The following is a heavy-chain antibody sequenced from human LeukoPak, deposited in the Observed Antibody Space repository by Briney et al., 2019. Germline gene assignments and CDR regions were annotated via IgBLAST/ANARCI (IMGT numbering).Heavy chain of an antibody. Sequence: GGSLRLSCAASGFTFSSYEMNWVRQAPGKGLEWVSYISSGGSTIYYADSVKGRFTISRDNAKNSLYLQMNSLRAEDTAIYYCVREQWLIGYHFDSWGQGTLVTVSS. V-gene: IGHV3-48*03. D-gene: IGHD6-19*01. CDR3: VREQWLIGYHFDS. CDR2: ISSGGSTI. CDR1: GFTFSSYE. J-gene: IGHJ4*02.